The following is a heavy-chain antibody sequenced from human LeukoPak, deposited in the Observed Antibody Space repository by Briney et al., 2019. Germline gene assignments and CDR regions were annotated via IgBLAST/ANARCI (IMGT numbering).Heavy chain of an antibody. CDR3: ARLPGVSYDAFDI. D-gene: IGHD5/OR15-5a*01. CDR2: IYHSGST. Sequence: SQTLSLTCAVSGGSISSGGYSWSWIRQPPGKGLEWIGYIYHSGSTYYNPSLKSRVTISVDTSKNQFSLKLSSVTAADTAVYYCARLPGVSYDAFDIWGQGTMVTVSS. V-gene: IGHV4-30-2*01. J-gene: IGHJ3*02. CDR1: GGSISSGGYS.